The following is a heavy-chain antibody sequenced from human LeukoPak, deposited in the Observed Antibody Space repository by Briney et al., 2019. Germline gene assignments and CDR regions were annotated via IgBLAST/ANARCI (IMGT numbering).Heavy chain of an antibody. J-gene: IGHJ1*01. Sequence: GGSLRLSCAASGFTFTYAWMTWVRQAPGKGLEGVGRNKSNPDGGTADYAAPVKGRFTISRDDSRNTLYLQMNNLEIDDTAVYFCSTAVNGSYFDWGQGTLVIVSS. CDR1: GFTFTYAW. D-gene: IGHD1-26*01. CDR3: STAVNGSYFD. V-gene: IGHV3-15*01. CDR2: NKSNPDGGTA.